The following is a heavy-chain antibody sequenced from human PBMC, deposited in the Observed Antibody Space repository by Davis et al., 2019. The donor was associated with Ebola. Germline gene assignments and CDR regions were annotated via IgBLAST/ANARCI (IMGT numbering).Heavy chain of an antibody. V-gene: IGHV1-69*13. D-gene: IGHD3-10*01. J-gene: IGHJ4*02. Sequence: SVKVSCKASGGTFSSYAISWVRQAPGQGLEWMGGIIPIFGTANYAQNFQGRVTITADESTSTAYMELSSLRSEDTAVYFCARDYYGSGSYYKPFDYWGQGTLVTVSS. CDR1: GGTFSSYA. CDR2: IIPIFGTA. CDR3: ARDYYGSGSYYKPFDY.